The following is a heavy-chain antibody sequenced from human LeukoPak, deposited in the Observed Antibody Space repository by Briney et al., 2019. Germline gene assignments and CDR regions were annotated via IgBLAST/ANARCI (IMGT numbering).Heavy chain of an antibody. D-gene: IGHD6-19*01. CDR3: ARGRTSGWYAQDAFDI. CDR2: ISSSTSYI. CDR1: GFSSYN. J-gene: IGHJ3*02. Sequence: PGGSLRLSCAASGFSSYNMNWVRQAPGKGLEWVSSISSSTSYISYADSVKGRFTISRDNAKNSLYLQMNSLRAEDTAAYYCARGRTSGWYAQDAFDIWGQGTMVTVSS. V-gene: IGHV3-21*01.